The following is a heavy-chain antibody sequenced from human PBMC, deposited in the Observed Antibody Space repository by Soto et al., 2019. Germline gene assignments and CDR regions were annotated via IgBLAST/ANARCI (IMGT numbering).Heavy chain of an antibody. CDR1: GFIFSSYA. J-gene: IGHJ4*02. CDR2: VSVSGGSTYST. Sequence: EVQLLDSGGDLVQPGGSLRLSCVASGFIFSSYAMSWVRQAPGKGLEWVASVSVSGGSTYSTYYADSVRGRLTISRDDSRNTMYLQMSSLRAEDTAIYYCAKNYYFDSWGQGTLVTVSS. V-gene: IGHV3-23*01. CDR3: AKNYYFDS.